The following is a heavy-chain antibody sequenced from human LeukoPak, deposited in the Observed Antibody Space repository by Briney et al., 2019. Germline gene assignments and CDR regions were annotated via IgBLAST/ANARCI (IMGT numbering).Heavy chain of an antibody. CDR2: IYSGAST. Sequence: GGSLRLSCAASGFTVSSNYMSWVRQAPGKGLEWVSVIYSGASTYYADSVKGRFTISRHNSKNTLYLQMNSLRAEDTAVYYCARSEGITMVRGVLYYYYGMDVWGQGTTVTVSS. J-gene: IGHJ6*02. CDR3: ARSEGITMVRGVLYYYYGMDV. V-gene: IGHV3-53*04. CDR1: GFTVSSNY. D-gene: IGHD3-10*01.